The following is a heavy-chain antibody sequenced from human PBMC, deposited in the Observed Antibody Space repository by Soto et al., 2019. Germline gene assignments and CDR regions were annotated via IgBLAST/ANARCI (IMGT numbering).Heavy chain of an antibody. CDR1: GFTFNTYW. CDR2: INSEGSET. V-gene: IGHV3-74*01. J-gene: IGHJ4*02. CDR3: ARDQGLWWCSDY. Sequence: EVQLVESGGGSVQPGGSLRLSCAGAGFTFNTYWMHWVRQAAGKGLVWLSRINSEGSETGYADSVKGRFTISRNNAKNTLYLQINGLRDDDTAVYYSARDQGLWWCSDYWGQGTPVTVSS. D-gene: IGHD2-21*01.